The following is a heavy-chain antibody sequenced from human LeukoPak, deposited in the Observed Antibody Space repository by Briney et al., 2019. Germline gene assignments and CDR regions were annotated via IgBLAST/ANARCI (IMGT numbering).Heavy chain of an antibody. CDR1: GFTFSDYS. Sequence: GGSLRLPCAASGFTFSDYSMNWIRQAPGKGLEWVSSISSISGHIYYADSVKGRFTISRDNAKNSLYLQMNSLRDEDTAVYYCARLFRAGGDYWGQGTLVTVSS. CDR2: ISSISGHI. J-gene: IGHJ4*02. CDR3: ARLFRAGGDY. D-gene: IGHD2-21*01. V-gene: IGHV3-21*06.